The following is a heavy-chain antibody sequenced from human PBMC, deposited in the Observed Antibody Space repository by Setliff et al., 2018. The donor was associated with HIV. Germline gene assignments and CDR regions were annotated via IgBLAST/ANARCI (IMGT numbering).Heavy chain of an antibody. J-gene: IGHJ4*02. CDR2: ISAYNGNT. CDR1: GYTFTSYG. Sequence: ASVKVSCKASGYTFTSYGISWVRQAPGQGLEWMGWISAYNGNTNYAQKLQGRVTMTTDTSTSTAYMELSSLRSEDTAMYYCARFSYGSVWPETDYWGQGTLVTVSS. V-gene: IGHV1-18*01. D-gene: IGHD6-25*01. CDR3: ARFSYGSVWPETDY.